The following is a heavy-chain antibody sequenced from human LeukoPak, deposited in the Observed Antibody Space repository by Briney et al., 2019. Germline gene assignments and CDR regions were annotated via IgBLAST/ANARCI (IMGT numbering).Heavy chain of an antibody. Sequence: SETLSLTCTVSGYSISSGYYWGWIRQPPGKGLEWIGSIYHSGSTYYNPSLKSRVTISVDTSKNQFSLKLSSVTAADTAVYYCARGRKVFGSYYYYMDVWGKGTTVTVSS. D-gene: IGHD3-3*01. V-gene: IGHV4-38-2*02. CDR1: GYSISSGYY. CDR3: ARGRKVFGSYYYYMDV. CDR2: IYHSGST. J-gene: IGHJ6*03.